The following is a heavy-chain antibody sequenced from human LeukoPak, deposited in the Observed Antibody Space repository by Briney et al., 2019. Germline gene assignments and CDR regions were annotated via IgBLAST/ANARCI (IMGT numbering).Heavy chain of an antibody. CDR2: IYSGGST. D-gene: IGHD3-22*01. V-gene: IGHV3-66*01. CDR3: ARAVINLGHNWFDP. J-gene: IGHJ5*02. Sequence: GGSLRLSCAASGFTVSSNYMSWVRQAPGKGLEWVSVIYSGGSTYYADSVKGRFTISRDNSKNTLYLQMDSLRAEDTAVYYCARAVINLGHNWFDPWGQGTLVTVSS. CDR1: GFTVSSNY.